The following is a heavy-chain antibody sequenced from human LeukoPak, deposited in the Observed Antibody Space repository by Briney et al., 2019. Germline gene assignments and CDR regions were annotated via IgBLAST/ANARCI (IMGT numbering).Heavy chain of an antibody. CDR3: ARDSRYCSSTSCYSELGG. J-gene: IGHJ4*02. D-gene: IGHD2-2*01. V-gene: IGHV1-2*02. Sequence: GASVKVSCKASGYTFTGYYMHWVRQAPGQGLEWMGWINPNSGGTNYAQKFQGRVTMTRDTSISTAYMELSRLRSDDTAVYYCARDSRYCSSTSCYSELGGWGQGTLVTVSS. CDR1: GYTFTGYY. CDR2: INPNSGGT.